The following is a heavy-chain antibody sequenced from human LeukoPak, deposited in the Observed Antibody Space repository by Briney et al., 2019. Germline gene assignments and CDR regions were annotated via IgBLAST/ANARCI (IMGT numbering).Heavy chain of an antibody. J-gene: IGHJ3*02. V-gene: IGHV3-74*01. CDR3: ARLMDRARRDAFDI. D-gene: IGHD2-2*03. CDR1: GFAFSIYW. CDR2: LNSDGSSS. Sequence: GGSLRLSCAASGFAFSIYWMHWVRQVPGKGLVWVSHLNSDGSSSNYADSVKGRFTISRDNAKNTLYLQMNSLRAEDTAVYYCARLMDRARRDAFDIWGHGTMVTVSS.